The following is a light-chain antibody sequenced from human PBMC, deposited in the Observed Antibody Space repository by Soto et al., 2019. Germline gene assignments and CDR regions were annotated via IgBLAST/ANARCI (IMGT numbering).Light chain of an antibody. CDR2: WAS. Sequence: DIVMTQSPDSLAVSLGERATINCKSSQSVLYSSNNKNYLAWYQQRPGQPPKLLIYWASTRESGVPDRFSGSGSGTDFTLNITSLQAEDVAVYSCKQYESTPPTFGQGTKLEIK. V-gene: IGKV4-1*01. CDR1: QSVLYSSNNKNY. CDR3: KQYESTPPT. J-gene: IGKJ2*01.